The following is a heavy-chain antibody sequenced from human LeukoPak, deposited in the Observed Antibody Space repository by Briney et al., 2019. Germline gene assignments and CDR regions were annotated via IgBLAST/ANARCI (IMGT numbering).Heavy chain of an antibody. Sequence: SETPSLTCTVSGGRISIHYWGWIRPPPREGLEWVWYNSYSGSTNYNPSLKSRVTISVDTSKNQFSLKLSSVTAADTAVYYCARDLEIAAAGPYYYYMDVWGKGTTVTVSS. CDR2: NSYSGST. CDR1: GGRISIHY. CDR3: ARDLEIAAAGPYYYYMDV. J-gene: IGHJ6*03. V-gene: IGHV4-59*11. D-gene: IGHD6-13*01.